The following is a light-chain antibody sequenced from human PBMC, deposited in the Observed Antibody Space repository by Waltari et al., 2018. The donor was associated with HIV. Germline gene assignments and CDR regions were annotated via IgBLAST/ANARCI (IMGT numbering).Light chain of an antibody. CDR2: GAS. Sequence: EIVMTQSPATLSVSAGERATLSCRASQSVSSNLAWYHQKPGQAPMLLIYGASTRATGIPARLSGSVSGREFTRTISSLQSEDFAVYYCQQYNNWPYTFGQGTKLEIK. V-gene: IGKV3-15*01. CDR3: QQYNNWPYT. J-gene: IGKJ2*01. CDR1: QSVSSN.